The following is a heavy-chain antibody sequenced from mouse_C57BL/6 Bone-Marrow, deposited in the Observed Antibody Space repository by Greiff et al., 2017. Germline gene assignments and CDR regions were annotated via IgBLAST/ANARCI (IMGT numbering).Heavy chain of an antibody. CDR1: GYTFTSYW. D-gene: IGHD4-1*01. V-gene: IGHV1-55*01. CDR3: AISGPLGRSFDY. CDR2: IYPTSGRT. J-gene: IGHJ2*01. Sequence: QVQLQQPGAELVKPGASVKMSCKASGYTFTSYWIHWVKQRPGQGLEWIGDIYPTSGRTNYNEKFKSKAILTVDTSSNTAYMQLSSLTSEDSAVFCCAISGPLGRSFDYWGQGTTLTVSS.